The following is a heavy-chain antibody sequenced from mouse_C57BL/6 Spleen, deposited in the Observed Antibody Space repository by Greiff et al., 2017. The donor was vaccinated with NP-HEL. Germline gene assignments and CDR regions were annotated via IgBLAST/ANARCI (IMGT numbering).Heavy chain of an antibody. CDR3: TRYDSSYDYVDY. J-gene: IGHJ2*01. D-gene: IGHD1-1*01. Sequence: EVKLMESGEGLVKPGGSLKLSCEASGFTFTSYAMSWVRQTPEERLEWVAYISSGGDYTYYAHTVKGRITISRDNARNTRYLQMSSLKSEDTAMYYCTRYDSSYDYVDYWGQGTTLTVSS. CDR1: GFTFTSYA. V-gene: IGHV5-9-1*02. CDR2: ISSGGDYT.